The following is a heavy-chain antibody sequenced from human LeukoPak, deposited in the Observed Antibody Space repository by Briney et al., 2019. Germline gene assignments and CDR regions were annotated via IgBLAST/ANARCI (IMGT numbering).Heavy chain of an antibody. CDR2: ITDSAGDT. Sequence: GGSLRLSYAASGFTFSNSAMSWVRQAPGRGLEWVSTITDSAGDTYYADSVKGRLTISRDNFKNALYLQINSLRAEDTAIYYCARAPMEDSWYLHFDYWGQGTLVTVSS. J-gene: IGHJ4*02. CDR1: GFTFSNSA. D-gene: IGHD6-13*01. CDR3: ARAPMEDSWYLHFDY. V-gene: IGHV3-23*01.